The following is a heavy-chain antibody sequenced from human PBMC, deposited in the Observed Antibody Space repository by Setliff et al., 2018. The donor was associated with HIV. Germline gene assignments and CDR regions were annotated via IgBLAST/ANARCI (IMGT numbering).Heavy chain of an antibody. Sequence: SETLSLTCTVAAGSTSSSSYYWGWIRQPPGMGLEWIASIYHNGNTYYNPSLKSRVTMSVDTSKNQFSLKLSSVTAADTAVYYCATSLITVPPDAFDIWG. CDR2: IYHNGNT. V-gene: IGHV4-39*07. D-gene: IGHD4-4*01. CDR1: AGSTSSSSYY. J-gene: IGHJ3*02. CDR3: ATSLITVPPDAFDI.